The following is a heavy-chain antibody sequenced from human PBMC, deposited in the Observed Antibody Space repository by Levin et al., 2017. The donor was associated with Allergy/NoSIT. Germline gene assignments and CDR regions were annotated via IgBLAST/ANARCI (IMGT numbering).Heavy chain of an antibody. D-gene: IGHD1-1*01. Sequence: GGSLRLSCVASGFTFSSYAMSWVRQAPGKGLEWVSTLCNTGAYINYADSVKGRFTISRDNSKNMVYLQMNSLRAEDTAVYYCAKEGQLWVPRYFDSWGQGTLVTVSS. CDR3: AKEGQLWVPRYFDS. CDR2: LCNTGAYI. J-gene: IGHJ4*02. CDR1: GFTFSSYA. V-gene: IGHV3-23*01.